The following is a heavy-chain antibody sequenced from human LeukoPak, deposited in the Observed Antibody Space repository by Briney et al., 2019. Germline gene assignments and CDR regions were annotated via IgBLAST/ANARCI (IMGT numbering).Heavy chain of an antibody. J-gene: IGHJ4*02. CDR1: GFIFSSCA. Sequence: GGSLRLSCAASGFIFSSCALHWVRQAPGKGLEWVAFISFDGRTKSYADSVKGRFTISRDNSKNTLYLQMNSLRAEDTAVFYCAKDHLTYGDYLRLHYWGQGTLVTVSS. CDR3: AKDHLTYGDYLRLHY. V-gene: IGHV3-30*18. D-gene: IGHD4-17*01. CDR2: ISFDGRTK.